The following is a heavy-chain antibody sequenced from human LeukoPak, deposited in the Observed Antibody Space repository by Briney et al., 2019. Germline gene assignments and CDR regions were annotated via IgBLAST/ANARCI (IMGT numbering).Heavy chain of an antibody. D-gene: IGHD3-10*01. V-gene: IGHV3-11*01. CDR1: GFTFSDYY. J-gene: IGHJ5*02. Sequence: GGSLGLSCAASGFTFSDYYMSWIRQAPGKGLEWVSYISSSGSTIYYADSVKGRFTISRDNAKNSLYLQMNSLRAEDTAVYYCAGAATNGSAYNWFDPWGQGTLVTVSS. CDR3: AGAATNGSAYNWFDP. CDR2: ISSSGSTI.